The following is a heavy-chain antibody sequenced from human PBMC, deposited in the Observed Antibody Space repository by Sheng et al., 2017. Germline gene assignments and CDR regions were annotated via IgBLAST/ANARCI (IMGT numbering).Heavy chain of an antibody. V-gene: IGHV3-23*01. J-gene: IGHJ5*02. CDR1: GFTFSSYA. Sequence: EVQLLESGGGLVQPGGSLRLSCAASGFTFSSYAMSWVRQAPGKGLEWVSAISGGGGSTYHADSVKGRLTISRDNSKNTLYLQMNSLRAEDTAVYYCAKDTSRGYSYGPPFDPWGQGTLVTVSS. D-gene: IGHD5-18*01. CDR3: AKDTSRGYSYGPPFDP. CDR2: ISGGGGST.